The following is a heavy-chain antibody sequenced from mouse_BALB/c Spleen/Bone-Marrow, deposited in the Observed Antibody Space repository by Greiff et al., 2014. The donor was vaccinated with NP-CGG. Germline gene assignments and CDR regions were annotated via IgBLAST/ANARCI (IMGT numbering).Heavy chain of an antibody. Sequence: EVQGVESGAELVKPGASVKLSCTASGFNIKDTYMHWVKQRPEQGLEWIGRIDPANGNTKYDPKFQGKATITADTSSNTAYLQLSSLTSEDTAVHYCANYVYGYYFDYWGQGTTLTVSS. D-gene: IGHD2-2*01. V-gene: IGHV14-3*02. CDR1: GFNIKDTY. J-gene: IGHJ2*01. CDR2: IDPANGNT. CDR3: ANYVYGYYFDY.